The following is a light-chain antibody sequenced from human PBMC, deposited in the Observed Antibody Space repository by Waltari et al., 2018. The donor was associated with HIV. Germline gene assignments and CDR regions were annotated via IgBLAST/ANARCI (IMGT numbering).Light chain of an antibody. CDR2: KAS. V-gene: IGKV1-5*03. Sequence: CRASQSISSWLAWYQQKPGKAPKLLIYKASSLESGVPSRFSGSGSGTEFTLTISSLQPDDFATYYCQQYNSYPYTFGQGTKLEIK. CDR1: QSISSW. J-gene: IGKJ2*01. CDR3: QQYNSYPYT.